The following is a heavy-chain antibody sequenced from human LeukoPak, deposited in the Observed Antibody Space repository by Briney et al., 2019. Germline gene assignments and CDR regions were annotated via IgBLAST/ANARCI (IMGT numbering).Heavy chain of an antibody. CDR2: INPNSGGT. V-gene: IGHV1-2*02. D-gene: IGHD2-2*01. CDR3: AREDIVVVPAAPAYGMDV. CDR1: GYTFTGYY. J-gene: IGHJ6*02. Sequence: GASVKVSCKASGYTFTGYYMHWVRQAPGQGLEWMGWINPNSGGTNYAQKFQGRVTMTRDTSISTAYMELSRLRSDDTAVYYCAREDIVVVPAAPAYGMDVWGQGTTVTVSS.